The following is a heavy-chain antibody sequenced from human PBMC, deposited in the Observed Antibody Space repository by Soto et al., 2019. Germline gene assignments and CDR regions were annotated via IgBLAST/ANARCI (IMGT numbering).Heavy chain of an antibody. CDR2: IYYSGST. J-gene: IGHJ4*02. D-gene: IGHD3-9*01. CDR3: ATPNIDWLYWVY. Sequence: SETLSLTCTVSGGSISSSSYYWGWIRQPPGKGLEWIGSIYYSGSTYYNPSLKSRVTISVDTSKNQFSLKLSSVTAADTAVYYCATPNIDWLYWVYWGQGTLVTVSS. CDR1: GGSISSSSYY. V-gene: IGHV4-39*01.